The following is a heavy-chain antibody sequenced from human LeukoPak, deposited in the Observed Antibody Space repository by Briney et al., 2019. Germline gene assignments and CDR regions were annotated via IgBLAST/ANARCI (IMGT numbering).Heavy chain of an antibody. D-gene: IGHD6-19*01. CDR2: ISYSGST. Sequence: SETLSLTCTVSSGSISSSNYYWGCIRQPPGKGLEWIGSISYSGSTYYNPSLKSRVTISVDTSKNQFSLKLSSVTAADTAVYYCASYSSGLRAFDYWGQGTLVTASS. CDR1: SGSISSSNYY. CDR3: ASYSSGLRAFDY. J-gene: IGHJ4*02. V-gene: IGHV4-39*01.